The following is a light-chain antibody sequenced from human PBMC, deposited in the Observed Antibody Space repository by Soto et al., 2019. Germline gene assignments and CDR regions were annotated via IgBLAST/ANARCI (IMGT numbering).Light chain of an antibody. Sequence: DIQMTQSPSTLSASVGDRVTITCRASQSINTWLAWYQQKPGKAPRLLIYTASSLESGVPSRFSGSGSGTAFTLTISSRQHDDFATYYCQQHESYPRTFGQGTKVEIK. V-gene: IGKV1-5*03. CDR3: QQHESYPRT. CDR1: QSINTW. CDR2: TAS. J-gene: IGKJ1*01.